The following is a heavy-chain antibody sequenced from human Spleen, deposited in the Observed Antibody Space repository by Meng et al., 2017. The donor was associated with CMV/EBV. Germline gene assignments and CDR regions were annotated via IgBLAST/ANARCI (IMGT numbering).Heavy chain of an antibody. CDR2: IYSDGIST. CDR1: GINFNTYW. V-gene: IGHV3-74*01. J-gene: IGHJ3*02. CDR3: ARAKRGNACDI. Sequence: GGSLRLSCAVSGINFNTYWIHWVRQVPGKGPVWLSRIYSDGISTRYADSVKGRFTISRDNTNNTVYLQMNSLRAEDTAVYFCARAKRGNACDIWGQGTMVTVSS.